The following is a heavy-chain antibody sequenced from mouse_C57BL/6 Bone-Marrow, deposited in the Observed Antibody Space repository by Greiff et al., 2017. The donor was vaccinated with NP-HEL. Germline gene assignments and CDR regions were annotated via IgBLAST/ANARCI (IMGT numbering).Heavy chain of an antibody. CDR1: GYTFTDYN. V-gene: IGHV1-22*01. Sequence: EVQLHQSGPELVKPGASVKMSCKASGYTFTDYNMHWVKQSHGKSLEWIGYINPNNGGTSYNQKFKGKATLTVNKSSSTAYMELRSLTSEDSAVYYCAREGGWLLRVLFDYWGQGTTLTVSS. D-gene: IGHD2-3*01. J-gene: IGHJ2*01. CDR3: AREGGWLLRVLFDY. CDR2: INPNNGGT.